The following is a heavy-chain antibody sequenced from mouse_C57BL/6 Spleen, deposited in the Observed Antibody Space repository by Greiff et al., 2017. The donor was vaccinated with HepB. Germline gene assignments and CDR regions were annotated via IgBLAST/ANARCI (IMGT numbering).Heavy chain of an antibody. CDR2: IYPGDGDT. Sequence: VMLVESGPELVKPGASVKISCKASGYAFSSSWMNWVKQRPGKGLEWIGRIYPGDGDTNYNGKFKGKATLTADKSSSTAYMQLSSLTSEDSAVYFCASPYGSSSYAMDYWGQGTSVTVSS. D-gene: IGHD1-1*01. V-gene: IGHV1-82*01. CDR1: GYAFSSSW. J-gene: IGHJ4*01. CDR3: ASPYGSSSYAMDY.